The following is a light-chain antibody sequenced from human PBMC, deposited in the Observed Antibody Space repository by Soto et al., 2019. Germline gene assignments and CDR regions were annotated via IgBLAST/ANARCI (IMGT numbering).Light chain of an antibody. CDR3: QQRSNWYT. CDR1: QSVSSY. J-gene: IGKJ2*01. V-gene: IGKV3-11*01. CDR2: DAS. Sequence: EIVLTQSPATLSLSPGERATLSCRASQSVSSYLAWYQQKPGQAPRLLIYDASNRATGIPARFGGSGSGTDFTHTISSLEPEDFAVYYCQQRSNWYTFGQGTKLEIK.